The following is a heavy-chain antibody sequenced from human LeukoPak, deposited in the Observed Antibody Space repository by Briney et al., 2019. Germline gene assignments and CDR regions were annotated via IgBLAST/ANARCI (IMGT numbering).Heavy chain of an antibody. Sequence: GGSLRLSCAASGFTFSSYAMSWVRQAPGKGLEWVSAISGSGGSTYYADSVKGRFTISKDNSKNTLYLQMNSLRAEDTAVYYCAKDLTGRCCSSTSCYTPYDAFDIWGQGTMVTVSS. CDR1: GFTFSSYA. V-gene: IGHV3-23*01. CDR2: ISGSGGST. D-gene: IGHD2-2*02. J-gene: IGHJ3*02. CDR3: AKDLTGRCCSSTSCYTPYDAFDI.